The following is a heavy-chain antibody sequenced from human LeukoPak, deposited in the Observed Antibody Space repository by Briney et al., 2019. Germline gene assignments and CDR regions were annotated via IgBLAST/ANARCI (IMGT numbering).Heavy chain of an antibody. D-gene: IGHD2-2*01. Sequence: GESLKISCEGSGYSFTSYWIGWVRQMPGKGLEWMGIIYPGDSDTTYSPSFQGQVTISADRSINTAYLQWSSLKASDTAVYYCARGNDCTSTSCYADYWGQGTLVTVSS. J-gene: IGHJ4*02. CDR2: IYPGDSDT. CDR1: GYSFTSYW. CDR3: ARGNDCTSTSCYADY. V-gene: IGHV5-51*01.